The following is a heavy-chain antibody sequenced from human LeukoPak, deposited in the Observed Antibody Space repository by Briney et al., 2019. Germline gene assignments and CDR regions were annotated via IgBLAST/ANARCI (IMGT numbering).Heavy chain of an antibody. J-gene: IGHJ5*02. D-gene: IGHD5-18*01. V-gene: IGHV7-4-1*02. CDR3: ARDRGYRPLNWFDP. CDR1: GYTFTSYA. Sequence: ASVNVSCKASGYTFTSYAMNWVRQAPGQGLEWMGRINTNTGNPTYAQGFTGRFVFSLDTSVSTAYLQISSLKAEDTAVYYCARDRGYRPLNWFDPWGQGTLVTVSS. CDR2: INTNTGNP.